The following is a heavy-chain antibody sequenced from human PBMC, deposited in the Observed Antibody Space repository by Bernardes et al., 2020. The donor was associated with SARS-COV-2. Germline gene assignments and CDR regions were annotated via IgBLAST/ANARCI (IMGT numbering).Heavy chain of an antibody. CDR2: INTDGSIT. D-gene: IGHD2-15*01. CDR3: ATSPHRYCTGGRCYDPGY. V-gene: IGHV3-74*01. CDR1: GLTFSGYC. J-gene: IGHJ4*02. Sequence: GGSLRLSCAVSGLTFSGYCMHWVRQAPGKGLVWVSRINTDGSITTYADSVRGRFTISRDNAKNTVYLQMNSLRAEDTAVYYCATSPHRYCTGGRCYDPGYWGQGTLVTVSS.